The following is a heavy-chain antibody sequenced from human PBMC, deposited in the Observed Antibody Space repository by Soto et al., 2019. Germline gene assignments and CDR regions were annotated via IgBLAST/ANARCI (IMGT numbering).Heavy chain of an antibody. CDR2: INAGNGNT. J-gene: IGHJ4*02. D-gene: IGHD1-26*01. CDR1: RDTLTSYA. Sequence: GASVEVSCKASRDTLTSYAMPWVRQPPGQRLEWIGWINAGNGNTKYSQKFQGGVTITRDTSASTAYMELSSLRSEDTAVYYCARGVGSGLSGYWVQGTLVTVS. CDR3: ARGVGSGLSGY. V-gene: IGHV1-3*01.